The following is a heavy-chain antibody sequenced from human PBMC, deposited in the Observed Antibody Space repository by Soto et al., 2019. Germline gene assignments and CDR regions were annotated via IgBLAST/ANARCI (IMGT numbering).Heavy chain of an antibody. J-gene: IGHJ6*02. CDR1: GFTFSNAW. CDR2: IKSKTDGGTT. CDR3: TTDFVRYFDWLSGDYYGMDV. D-gene: IGHD3-9*01. V-gene: IGHV3-15*01. Sequence: AGGSLRLSCAASGFTFSNAWMSWVRQAPGKGLEWVGRIKSKTDGGTTDYAAPVKGRFTISRDDSKNTLYLQMNSLKTEDTAVYYCTTDFVRYFDWLSGDYYGMDVWGQGTTVTVSS.